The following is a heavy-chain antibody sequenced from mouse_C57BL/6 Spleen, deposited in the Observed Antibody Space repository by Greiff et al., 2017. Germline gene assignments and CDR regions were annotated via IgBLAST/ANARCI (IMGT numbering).Heavy chain of an antibody. CDR2: IHPNSGST. J-gene: IGHJ3*01. D-gene: IGHD2-3*01. CDR3: AREHDGYWIAY. Sequence: QVQLQQPGAELVKPGASVKLSCKASGYTFTSYWMHWVKQRPGQGLEWIGMIHPNSGSTNYNEKFKSKATLTVDKSSSTAYMQLSSLTAEDAAVYYWAREHDGYWIAYWGQGTLVTVSA. V-gene: IGHV1-64*01. CDR1: GYTFTSYW.